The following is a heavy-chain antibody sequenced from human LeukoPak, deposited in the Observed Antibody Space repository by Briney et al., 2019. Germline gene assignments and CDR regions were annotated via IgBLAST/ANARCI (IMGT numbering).Heavy chain of an antibody. Sequence: SETLSLTCAVYGGSFSGYYWSWIRQPPGKGLEWIGEINHSGSTNYNPSLKSRVTISVDTSKNQFSPKLSSVTAADTAVYYCARHFKAAAGIYYYYYYMDVWGKGTTVTVSS. D-gene: IGHD6-13*01. CDR1: GGSFSGYY. CDR2: INHSGST. J-gene: IGHJ6*03. V-gene: IGHV4-34*01. CDR3: ARHFKAAAGIYYYYYYMDV.